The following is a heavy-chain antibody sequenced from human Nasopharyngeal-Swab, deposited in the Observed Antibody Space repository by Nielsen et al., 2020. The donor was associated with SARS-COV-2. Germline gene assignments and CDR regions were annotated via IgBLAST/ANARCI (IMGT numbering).Heavy chain of an antibody. J-gene: IGHJ3*02. V-gene: IGHV5-51*01. CDR1: GYSFTSYW. Sequence: GGSLRLSCQGSGYSFTSYWIDWVRQLPGQGLESMGIIYPGNSDTRYSPSFQGPVTISADNSINTAYLQWSSLKASDTAMYYCARQKIRKHIVVVTAIWDAFDIWGQGTMVTVSS. CDR3: ARQKIRKHIVVVTAIWDAFDI. CDR2: IYPGNSDT. D-gene: IGHD2-21*02.